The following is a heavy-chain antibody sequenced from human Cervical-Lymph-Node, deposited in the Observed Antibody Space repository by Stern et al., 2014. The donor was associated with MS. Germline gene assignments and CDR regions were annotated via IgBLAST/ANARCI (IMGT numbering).Heavy chain of an antibody. V-gene: IGHV1-18*04. J-gene: IGHJ4*02. CDR2: ISARTGNT. Sequence: VQLEESGTEVKKPGASVTVSCKASGYTFTNYGITWVRQAPGQGLEWLGWISARTGNTMYAQKLQGRVTMTTDTSTSTAYMELRSLRSDDTAVYYCARAGGTYPVDHWGQGTLVTVPS. CDR1: GYTFTNYG. D-gene: IGHD1-26*01. CDR3: ARAGGTYPVDH.